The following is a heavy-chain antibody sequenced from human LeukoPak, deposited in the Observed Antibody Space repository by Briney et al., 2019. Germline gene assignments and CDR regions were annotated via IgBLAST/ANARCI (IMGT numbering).Heavy chain of an antibody. V-gene: IGHV4-4*02. D-gene: IGHD2-2*01. J-gene: IGHJ6*02. CDR1: GGSISSSNW. CDR2: IYHSGST. Sequence: SETLSLTCAVSGGSISSSNWWSWVRQPPGKGLEWIGEIYHSGSTNYNPSLKSRVTISVDKSKNQFSLKLSSVTAADTAVYYCARAAVDCSSTSCCLYYYYYYGMDVWGQGTTVTVSS. CDR3: ARAAVDCSSTSCCLYYYYYYGMDV.